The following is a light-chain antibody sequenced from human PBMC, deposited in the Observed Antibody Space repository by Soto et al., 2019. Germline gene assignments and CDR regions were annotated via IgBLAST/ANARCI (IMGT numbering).Light chain of an antibody. CDR1: QSISTY. CDR3: QQTYNTPPWT. V-gene: IGKV1-39*01. Sequence: DIQMTQSPSSLSASVGDRTTITCRASQSISTYLNWYQQTPGKAPKLLIYATSHLQRGVPSRFSGSGSATDFTLTISSLQPEDFATYFCQQTYNTPPWTFGQGTKVDI. J-gene: IGKJ1*01. CDR2: ATS.